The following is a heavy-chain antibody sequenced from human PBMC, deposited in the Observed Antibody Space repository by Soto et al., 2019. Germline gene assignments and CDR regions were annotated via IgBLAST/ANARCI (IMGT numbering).Heavy chain of an antibody. CDR3: AREYCTNGVCYQVWQDY. V-gene: IGHV1-18*04. CDR2: ISAYNGNT. D-gene: IGHD2-8*01. Sequence: ASVKVSCKASGYTFTSYGISWVRQAPGQGLEWMGWISAYNGNTNYAQKLQGRVTMTTDTSTSTAYMELRSLRSDDTAVYYCAREYCTNGVCYQVWQDYWGHGTLVTVSS. CDR1: GYTFTSYG. J-gene: IGHJ4*01.